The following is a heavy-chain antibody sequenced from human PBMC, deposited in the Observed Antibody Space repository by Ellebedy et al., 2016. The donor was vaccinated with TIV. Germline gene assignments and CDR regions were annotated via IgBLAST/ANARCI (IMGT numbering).Heavy chain of an antibody. J-gene: IGHJ4*02. CDR2: ILYTGRT. D-gene: IGHD2-2*01. V-gene: IGHV4-59*08. CDR3: ARYYCGSSACYYLDY. Sequence: MPSETLSLTCSVSGGSISSFWWSWIRQSPGRELEWIGNILYTGRTSYNPSLKGRVTMSVDTSTNQFSLNLRSLTAADTALYYCARYYCGSSACYYLDYWGQGTLVTVSS. CDR1: GGSISSFW.